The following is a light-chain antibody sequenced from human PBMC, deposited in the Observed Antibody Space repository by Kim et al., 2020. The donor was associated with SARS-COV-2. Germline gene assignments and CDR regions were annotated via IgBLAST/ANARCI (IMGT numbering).Light chain of an antibody. CDR3: QQLNSYPRT. CDR2: GAS. V-gene: IGKV1-9*01. J-gene: IGKJ2*01. Sequence: SASVGDRVTITCRASQGGSRSLAWYQQKPGKAPNLLIYGASILQSGVPSRFSGSGSGTDFTLTINSLQPEDCATYYCQQLNSYPRTVGQGTKLEI. CDR1: QGGSRS.